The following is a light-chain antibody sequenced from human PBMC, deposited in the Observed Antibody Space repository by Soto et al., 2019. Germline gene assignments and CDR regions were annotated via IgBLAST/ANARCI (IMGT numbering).Light chain of an antibody. CDR2: STS. J-gene: IGLJ2*01. Sequence: QAVVTQEPSLTVSPGGTVTLTCASSTGAVTSGHYPNWYQQKPGQAPRALIYSTSNKRSWTPARFSGSLLGGKAALTLSGVQPEDEAEYYCLLYYGGASVFGGGTKLTVL. CDR3: LLYYGGASV. V-gene: IGLV7-43*01. CDR1: TGAVTSGHY.